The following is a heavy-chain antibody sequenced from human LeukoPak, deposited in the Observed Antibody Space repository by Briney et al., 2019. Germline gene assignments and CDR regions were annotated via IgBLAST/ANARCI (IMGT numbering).Heavy chain of an antibody. J-gene: IGHJ6*03. Sequence: GASVKVSCKASGGTFSSYTISWVRQAPGQGLEWMGRIIPILGIANYAQKFQGRVTITADKSTSTAYMELSSLRSEDTAVYYCAGSIAAAYYYYYYMDVWGKGTTVTASS. V-gene: IGHV1-69*02. CDR3: AGSIAAAYYYYYYMDV. CDR2: IIPILGIA. D-gene: IGHD6-13*01. CDR1: GGTFSSYT.